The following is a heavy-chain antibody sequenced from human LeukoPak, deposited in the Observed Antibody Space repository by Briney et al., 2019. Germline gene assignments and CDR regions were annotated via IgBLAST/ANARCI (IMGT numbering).Heavy chain of an antibody. Sequence: GASVKVSCKASGYTFTGYYMHWVRQAPGQGLEWMGIINPSGGSTSYAQKFQGRVTMTRDMSTSTVYMELSSLRSEDTAVYYCARDSSGWYDDYWGQGTLVTVSS. J-gene: IGHJ4*02. D-gene: IGHD6-19*01. CDR1: GYTFTGYY. CDR2: INPSGGST. CDR3: ARDSSGWYDDY. V-gene: IGHV1-46*01.